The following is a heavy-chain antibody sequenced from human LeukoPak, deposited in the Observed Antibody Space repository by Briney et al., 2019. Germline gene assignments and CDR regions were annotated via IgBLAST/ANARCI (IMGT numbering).Heavy chain of an antibody. V-gene: IGHV3-23*01. Sequence: GGSLRLSCAASGFTFRNYAMTWVRQAPGKGLDWVALIGARDGRTYYADPVKGLFTISRDNFKNTLYLQVNSLRAEDTAIYYCAKGLYDYALDVWGQGTAVTVSS. CDR3: AKGLYDYALDV. CDR2: IGARDGRT. J-gene: IGHJ6*02. CDR1: GFTFRNYA.